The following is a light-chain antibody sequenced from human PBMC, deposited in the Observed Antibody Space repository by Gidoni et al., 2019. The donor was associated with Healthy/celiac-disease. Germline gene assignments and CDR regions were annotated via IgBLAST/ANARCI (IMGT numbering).Light chain of an antibody. CDR2: AAS. Sequence: DIQMTQPPSSLSASVGDRVTTTCRASQSISSYLNWYQQKPGKAPKLLIYAASSLQSGVPSRFSGSGSGKDFTLTISSLQPEDFATYYCQQSNSTPYTFGQGTKLEIK. CDR1: QSISSY. CDR3: QQSNSTPYT. J-gene: IGKJ2*01. V-gene: IGKV1-39*01.